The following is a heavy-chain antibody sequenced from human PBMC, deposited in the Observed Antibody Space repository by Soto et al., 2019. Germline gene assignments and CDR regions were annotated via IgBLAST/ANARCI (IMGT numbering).Heavy chain of an antibody. D-gene: IGHD6-19*01. CDR1: GYRFTSYG. CDR3: ARGDSTGSPRGWFDP. J-gene: IGHJ5*02. V-gene: IGHV1-18*04. CDR2: ISTYNGDT. Sequence: QVQLVQSVTEVKKPGASVQVSCKASGYRFTSYGINWVRQAPGQGLEWMGWISTYNGDTNYAQKFQGRVTMTSDTSPTTSYMELRRLTSDDTAVYFCARGDSTGSPRGWFDPWGQGTVVTVSS.